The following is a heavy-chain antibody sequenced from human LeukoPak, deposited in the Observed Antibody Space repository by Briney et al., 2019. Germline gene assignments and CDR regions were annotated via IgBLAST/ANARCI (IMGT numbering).Heavy chain of an antibody. Sequence: GGSLTLSCAASGFTFSTYAMSWVRQAPGKGLEWVSSILGTSERAYFGDSVKGRFTLSRDNSKNTLYLQMNSLRAEDTAVYYCARDRGYCSSTSCYSSYYYYGMDVWGQGTTVTASS. D-gene: IGHD2-2*01. CDR2: ILGTSERA. CDR1: GFTFSTYA. J-gene: IGHJ6*02. V-gene: IGHV3-23*01. CDR3: ARDRGYCSSTSCYSSYYYYGMDV.